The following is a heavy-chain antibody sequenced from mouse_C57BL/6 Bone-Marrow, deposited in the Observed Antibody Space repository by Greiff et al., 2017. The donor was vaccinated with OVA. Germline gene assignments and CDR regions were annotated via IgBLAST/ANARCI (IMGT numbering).Heavy chain of an antibody. CDR3: ARNYYGYAMDY. CDR2: ISSGGSYT. Sequence: DVQLMESWGDLVKPGGSLKLSCAASGFTFSSSGMSWVRQTPDKRLEWVATISSGGSYTYYPDSVKGRFTISRDNAKNTLYLQMSSLKSEDTAMYYCARNYYGYAMDYWGQGTSVTVSS. J-gene: IGHJ4*01. V-gene: IGHV5-6*01. CDR1: GFTFSSSG. D-gene: IGHD1-1*01.